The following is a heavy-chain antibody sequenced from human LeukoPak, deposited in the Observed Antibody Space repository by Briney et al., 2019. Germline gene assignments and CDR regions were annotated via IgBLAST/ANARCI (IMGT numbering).Heavy chain of an antibody. CDR1: CGSLICGDYS. J-gene: IGHJ3*02. CDR2: IYHSGST. CDR3: AKDLPYCGGDCYSGSFDI. Sequence: PSQTMSITPAASCGSLICGDYSSIWIRQPPGKGLEWIGYIYHSGSTYYNPSLKSRVTISVDRSKSKFSLKLSSVTAADRAVYYCAKDLPYCGGDCYSGSFDIWGQGTMVTVSS. V-gene: IGHV4-30-2*01. D-gene: IGHD2-21*02.